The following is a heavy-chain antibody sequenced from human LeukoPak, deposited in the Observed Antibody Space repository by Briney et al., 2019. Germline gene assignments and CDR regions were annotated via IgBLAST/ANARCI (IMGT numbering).Heavy chain of an antibody. V-gene: IGHV1-18*01. Sequence: ASVKVSCKASGYTFTSYGISWVRQAPGQGLEWMGWISAYNGNTNYAQKLQGRVTMTTDTSTSTAYMELSSLRSEDTAVYYCAREGIAAAGDYYYGMDVWGQGTTVTVSS. CDR2: ISAYNGNT. D-gene: IGHD6-13*01. J-gene: IGHJ6*02. CDR1: GYTFTSYG. CDR3: AREGIAAAGDYYYGMDV.